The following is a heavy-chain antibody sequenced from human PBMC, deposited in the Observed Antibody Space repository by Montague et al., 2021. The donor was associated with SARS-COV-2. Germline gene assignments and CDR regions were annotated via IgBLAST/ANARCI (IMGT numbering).Heavy chain of an antibody. CDR1: GDSISTDNW. CDR3: ARGGTYHDGTDV. V-gene: IGHV4/OR15-8*02. D-gene: IGHD3-16*01. Sequence: SETLSLTCVVSGDSISTDNWWNWVRQPPGKGLEWIGEIYYTGNTNYNPSLKSRATILIDKSKNHFSLQLSSVAAADTAVYYCARGGTYHDGTDVWGQGTTVAVSS. J-gene: IGHJ6*02. CDR2: IYYTGNT.